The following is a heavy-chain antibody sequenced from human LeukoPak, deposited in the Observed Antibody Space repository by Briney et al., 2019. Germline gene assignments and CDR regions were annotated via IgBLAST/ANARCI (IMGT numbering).Heavy chain of an antibody. D-gene: IGHD1/OR15-1a*01. CDR2: ISSFGSAI. J-gene: IGHJ4*02. CDR1: GFTFSSYE. CDR3: ARVGPNWNNFDY. V-gene: IGHV3-48*03. Sequence: GGSLRLSCAASGFTFSSYEMNWVRQARGKGLEWVSYISSFGSAIYYADSVKDRFTISRDNAKNSLYLQMNSLRAEDTAVYYCARVGPNWNNFDYWGQGTLVTVSS.